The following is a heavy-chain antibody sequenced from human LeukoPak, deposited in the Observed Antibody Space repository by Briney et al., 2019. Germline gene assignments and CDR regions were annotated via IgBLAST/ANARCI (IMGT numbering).Heavy chain of an antibody. V-gene: IGHV3-7*01. CDR1: GFTFSSYW. D-gene: IGHD1-26*01. Sequence: GGSLRLSCAASGFTFSSYWMSWVRQAPGKGLEWVANIKQDGSEKYYVDSVKGRFTISRDNAKNSLYLQMNSLRAEDTAVYYCARTRRYSGSRPFDYWGQGTLVTVSS. CDR2: IKQDGSEK. CDR3: ARTRRYSGSRPFDY. J-gene: IGHJ4*02.